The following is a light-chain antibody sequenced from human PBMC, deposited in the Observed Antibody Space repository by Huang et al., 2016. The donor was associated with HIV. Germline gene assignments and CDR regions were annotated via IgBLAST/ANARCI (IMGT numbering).Light chain of an antibody. CDR1: EPVSNIS. J-gene: IGKJ5*01. CDR2: GVF. CDR3: QQYSSSPPIT. V-gene: IGKV3-20*01. Sequence: EIVLTQSPGSLSLSPGERVTISCRASEPVSNISLNWDQQKPGQAPRLLMYGVFNRATGIPDRFSGGGSGSDFTLTISRLEPEDFAVYYCQQYSSSPPITFGQGTRLAIK.